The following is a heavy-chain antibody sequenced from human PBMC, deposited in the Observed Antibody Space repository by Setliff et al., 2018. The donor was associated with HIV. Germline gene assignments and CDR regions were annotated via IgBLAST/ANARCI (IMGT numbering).Heavy chain of an antibody. J-gene: IGHJ6*03. CDR3: TRGRLLWSGSYYYYYMDV. CDR1: GFTFSDHY. Sequence: PGGSLRLSCAVSGFTFSDHYMDWVRQAPGKGLEWVGRTRNKANSYTTEYGASVRGRFTISRDDSKNSLYLQMNSLKTEDTAVYYCTRGRLLWSGSYYYYYMDVWGKGTTVTVSS. D-gene: IGHD3-10*01. CDR2: TRNKANSYTT. V-gene: IGHV3-72*01.